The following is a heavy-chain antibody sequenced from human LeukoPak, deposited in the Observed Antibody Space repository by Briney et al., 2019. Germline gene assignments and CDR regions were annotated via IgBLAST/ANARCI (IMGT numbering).Heavy chain of an antibody. V-gene: IGHV4-59*08. D-gene: IGHD5-12*01. J-gene: IGHJ3*01. CDR2: IHNNGNS. Sequence: SDTLSLTSTVSGGSISNSYWSWIRQPPGKGLEWIGNIHNNGNSDYNPSLKSRVTMSVHTSKNQFSLNVSSVAAADTAVYYCARQFFEYSGYDLPPLFWSFDVWGQGTIVTVSS. CDR3: ARQFFEYSGYDLPPLFWSFDV. CDR1: GGSISNSY.